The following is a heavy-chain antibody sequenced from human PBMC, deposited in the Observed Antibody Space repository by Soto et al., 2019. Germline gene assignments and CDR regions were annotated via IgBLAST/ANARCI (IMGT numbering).Heavy chain of an antibody. CDR3: ARHGYDYGDTSY. Sequence: PSETLSLTCAVSGGSISSGDYSWSWIRQPPGKGLEWIASIYYTGSTYYNPSLKSRVTISIDTSENYFSLKLNSVTAADTAVYYCARHGYDYGDTSYWGQGTLVTGSS. V-gene: IGHV4-30-2*03. J-gene: IGHJ4*02. D-gene: IGHD4-17*01. CDR2: IYYTGST. CDR1: GGSISSGDYS.